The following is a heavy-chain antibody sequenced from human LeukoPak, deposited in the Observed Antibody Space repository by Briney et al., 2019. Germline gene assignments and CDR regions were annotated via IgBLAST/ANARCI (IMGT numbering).Heavy chain of an antibody. D-gene: IGHD6-13*01. CDR3: ASRPPGIAAAGPWRFQH. V-gene: IGHV1-24*01. CDR1: GYTLTELS. J-gene: IGHJ1*01. CDR2: FDPEDGET. Sequence: GASVKVSCKVSGYTLTELSMHWVRQAPGKGLEWMGGFDPEDGETIYAQKFQGRVTMTEDTSTDTAYMELSSLRSEDTAVYHCASRPPGIAAAGPWRFQHWGQGTLVTVSS.